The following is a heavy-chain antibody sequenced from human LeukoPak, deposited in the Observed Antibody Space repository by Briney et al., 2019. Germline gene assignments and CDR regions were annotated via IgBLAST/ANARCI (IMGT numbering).Heavy chain of an antibody. J-gene: IGHJ5*02. CDR3: ARYRRFLNWFDP. CDR1: GYTFTSYD. CDR2: MNPNSGNT. D-gene: IGHD3-3*01. Sequence: ASVKVSCKASGYTFTSYDINWVRQATGQGLEWMGWMNPNSGNTGYAQKFQGRGTMTRNTSISTAYMELSSLRSEDTAVYYCARYRRFLNWFDPWGQGTLVTVSS. V-gene: IGHV1-8*01.